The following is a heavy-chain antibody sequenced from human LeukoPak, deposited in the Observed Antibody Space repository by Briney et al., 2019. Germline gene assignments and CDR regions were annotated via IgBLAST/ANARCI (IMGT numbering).Heavy chain of an antibody. CDR1: GGSISSYY. D-gene: IGHD1-1*01. Sequence: PSETLSLTCTVSGGSISSYYWSWIRQPPGKGLEWIGYIYYSGSTNYNPSLKSRVTISVDTSKNQFSLKPSSVTAADTAVYYCARGRVSSSTWYSTYYYYFYMDVWGKGTTVTVSS. J-gene: IGHJ6*03. V-gene: IGHV4-59*01. CDR2: IYYSGST. CDR3: ARGRVSSSTWYSTYYYYFYMDV.